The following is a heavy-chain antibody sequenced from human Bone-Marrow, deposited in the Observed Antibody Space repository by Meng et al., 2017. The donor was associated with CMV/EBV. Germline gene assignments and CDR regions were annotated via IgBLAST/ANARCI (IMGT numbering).Heavy chain of an antibody. CDR2: IYYSGST. J-gene: IGHJ4*02. CDR3: ARARLQLGREFDY. D-gene: IGHD4-11*01. V-gene: IGHV4-39*07. CDR1: GGSISSSSYY. Sequence: GSLRLSCTVSGGSISSSSYYWGWIRQPPGKGLEWIGSIYYSGSTYYNPSLKSRVTISLETSKNQFSLKLTSVTTADTAVYYCARARLQLGREFDYWGQGTLVTVSS.